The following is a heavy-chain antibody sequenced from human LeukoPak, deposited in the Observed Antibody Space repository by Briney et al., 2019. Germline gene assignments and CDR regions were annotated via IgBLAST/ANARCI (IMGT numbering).Heavy chain of an antibody. CDR1: GFTFSSYA. D-gene: IGHD6-19*01. V-gene: IGHV3-30*04. J-gene: IGHJ4*02. Sequence: GGSLRLSCAASGFTFSSYAMHWVRQAPGKGLEWVALISYDGSNKYYADSVKGRFTISRDNSKNTLSLQMNSLRTEDTAVYYCARARSSGWSCGDYWGQGTLVTVSS. CDR3: ARARSSGWSCGDY. CDR2: ISYDGSNK.